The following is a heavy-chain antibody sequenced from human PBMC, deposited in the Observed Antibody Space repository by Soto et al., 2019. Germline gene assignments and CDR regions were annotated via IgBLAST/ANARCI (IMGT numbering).Heavy chain of an antibody. Sequence: SETLSLTCAVYGGSFSGYYWSWIRQPPGKGLEWIGEINHSGSTNYNPSLKSRVTISVDMSKNQFSLKLSSVTAADTAVYYCARVLKTYYYGSGSYYMGGYYYYGMDVWGQGTTVTVSS. V-gene: IGHV4-34*01. J-gene: IGHJ6*02. CDR2: INHSGST. CDR3: ARVLKTYYYGSGSYYMGGYYYYGMDV. CDR1: GGSFSGYY. D-gene: IGHD3-10*01.